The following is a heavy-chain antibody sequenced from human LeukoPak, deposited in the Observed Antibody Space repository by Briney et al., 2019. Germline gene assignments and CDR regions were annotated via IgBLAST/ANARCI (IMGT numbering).Heavy chain of an antibody. V-gene: IGHV3-53*01. D-gene: IGHD2-2*01. Sequence: GGSLRLSCTVSGFTVSSNSMSWVRQAPGKGLEWVSFIYSAGSTHYSDSVKGRFTISIDNSKNTLYLQMNSLRAEDTAVYYCARTRSSTSCYDCDWFDPWGQGTLVTVSS. J-gene: IGHJ5*02. CDR2: IYSAGST. CDR3: ARTRSSTSCYDCDWFDP. CDR1: GFTVSSNS.